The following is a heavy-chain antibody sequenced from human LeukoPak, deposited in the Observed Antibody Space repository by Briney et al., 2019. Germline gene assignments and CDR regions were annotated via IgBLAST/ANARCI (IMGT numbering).Heavy chain of an antibody. CDR3: ARPVGATRLYYFDY. J-gene: IGHJ4*02. V-gene: IGHV5-51*01. CDR1: GYTFTSYW. Sequence: GESLKISCKGSGYTFTSYWIGWVRQMPGKGLEWMGIIYPGDSEIIYSPSFQGQVTISADKSISTAYLQWSSLKASDTAMYYCARPVGATRLYYFDYWGQGTLVTVSS. D-gene: IGHD1-26*01. CDR2: IYPGDSEI.